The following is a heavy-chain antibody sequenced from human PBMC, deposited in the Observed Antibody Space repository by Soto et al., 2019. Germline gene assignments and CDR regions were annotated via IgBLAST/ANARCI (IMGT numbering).Heavy chain of an antibody. CDR2: MNPNSGNT. V-gene: IGHV1-8*01. Sequence: QVQLVQSGAEVKKPGASVKVSCKASGYTFTSYDINWVRQATGQGLEWMGWMNPNSGNTGYAQKFQGRVTMTRNTSIGTAYLELSSLRSEDTAVYYCARGDSSRWTFPTDDWGQGTLVTVSS. CDR3: ARGDSSRWTFPTDD. J-gene: IGHJ4*02. CDR1: GYTFTSYD. D-gene: IGHD6-13*01.